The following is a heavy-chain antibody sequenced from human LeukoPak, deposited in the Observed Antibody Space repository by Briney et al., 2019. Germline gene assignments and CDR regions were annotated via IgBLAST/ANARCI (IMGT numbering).Heavy chain of an antibody. D-gene: IGHD2-15*01. Sequence: SETLSLTCAVYGGSFSGYYWSWLRQPPGKGLEWIGEINHSGSTNYNPSLKSRVTISVDTSKNQFSLNLSSVTAADTAVYYCARGPQYCSGGSCYPAGYYYGMDVWGKGTTVTVSS. V-gene: IGHV4-34*01. CDR1: GGSFSGYY. CDR3: ARGPQYCSGGSCYPAGYYYGMDV. J-gene: IGHJ6*04. CDR2: INHSGST.